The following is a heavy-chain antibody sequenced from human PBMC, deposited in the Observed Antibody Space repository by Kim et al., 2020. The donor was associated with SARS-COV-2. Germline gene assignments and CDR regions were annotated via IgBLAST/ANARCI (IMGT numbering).Heavy chain of an antibody. V-gene: IGHV3-11*01. D-gene: IGHD4-17*01. CDR3: ARATVVTPDYYYGMDV. Sequence: SVKGRFTISRDNAKNSLYLQMNSLRAEDTAVYYCARATVVTPDYYYGMDVWGQGTTVTVSS. J-gene: IGHJ6*02.